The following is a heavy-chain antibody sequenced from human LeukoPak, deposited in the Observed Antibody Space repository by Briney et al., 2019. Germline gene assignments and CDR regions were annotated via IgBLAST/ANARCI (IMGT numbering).Heavy chain of an antibody. J-gene: IGHJ4*02. CDR2: INPNSGGT. Sequence: ASVKVSCKASGYTFTGYYMHWVRRAPGQGLEWMGWINPNSGGTNYAQKFQGRVTMTRDTSISTAYMELSRLRSDDTAVYYCARVEIAAAGTDYWGQGTLVTVSS. CDR3: ARVEIAAAGTDY. D-gene: IGHD6-13*01. CDR1: GYTFTGYY. V-gene: IGHV1-2*02.